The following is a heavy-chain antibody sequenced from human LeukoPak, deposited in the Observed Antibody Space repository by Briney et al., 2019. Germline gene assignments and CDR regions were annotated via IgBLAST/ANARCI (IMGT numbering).Heavy chain of an antibody. J-gene: IGHJ4*02. Sequence: GGSLRLSCAASGFTFSSYAMHWVRQAPGKGLEWVAVVSYDGSNKYYADSVKGRFTISRDNSKNTLYLQMNSLRAEDTAVYYRAREVWGIVGATTYFDYWGQGTLVTVSS. D-gene: IGHD1-26*01. CDR1: GFTFSSYA. V-gene: IGHV3-30-3*01. CDR2: VSYDGSNK. CDR3: AREVWGIVGATTYFDY.